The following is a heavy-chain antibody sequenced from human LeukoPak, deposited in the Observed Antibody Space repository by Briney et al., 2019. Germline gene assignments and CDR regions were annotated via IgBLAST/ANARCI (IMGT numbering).Heavy chain of an antibody. CDR2: IIPILGIA. CDR1: GYTFTSYG. Sequence: ASVKVSCKASGYTFTSYGISWVRQAPGQGLEWMGRIIPILGIANYAQKSQGRVTITADKSTSTAYMELSSLRSEDTAVYYCARGLRGDYYFDYWGQGTLVTVSS. J-gene: IGHJ4*02. D-gene: IGHD4-17*01. V-gene: IGHV1-69*04. CDR3: ARGLRGDYYFDY.